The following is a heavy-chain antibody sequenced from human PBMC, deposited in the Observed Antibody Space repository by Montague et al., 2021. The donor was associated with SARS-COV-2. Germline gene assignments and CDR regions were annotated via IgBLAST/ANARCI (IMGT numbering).Heavy chain of an antibody. CDR1: GGSISTSSYY. V-gene: IGHV4-61*02. Sequence: TLSLTCTVSGGSISTSSYYWTWIRQPAGKGLEWIGRIYASGNTNYHPSLKSRVTMSVDTSKNQFFLNLSSVTAADTAVYYCASEEGVVVPAAQEDYYYYGMDYWGQGTTVTVSS. CDR2: IYASGNT. CDR3: ASEEGVVVPAAQEDYYYYGMDY. J-gene: IGHJ6*02. D-gene: IGHD2-2*01.